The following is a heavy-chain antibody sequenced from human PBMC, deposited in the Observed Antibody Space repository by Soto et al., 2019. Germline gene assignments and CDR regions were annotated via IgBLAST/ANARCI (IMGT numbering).Heavy chain of an antibody. J-gene: IGHJ4*02. Sequence: QVQLVESGGGVVQPGRSLRLSCAASGFTFSSYGMHWVRQAPGKGLEWVAVISYDGSNKYYADSVKGRFTISRDNSKNTLEPPKNSRRAEDTAVYYCAKVATTVKFDYWGQGTLVTVSS. D-gene: IGHD4-17*01. CDR2: ISYDGSNK. V-gene: IGHV3-30*18. CDR3: AKVATTVKFDY. CDR1: GFTFSSYG.